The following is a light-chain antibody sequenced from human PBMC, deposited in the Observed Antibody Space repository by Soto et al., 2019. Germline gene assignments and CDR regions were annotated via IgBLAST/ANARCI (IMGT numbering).Light chain of an antibody. CDR1: SSDIGDSNY. CDR3: SSFRSSSTSYV. Sequence: QSVLTQPASVSGSPGQSITISCTGTSSDIGDSNYVSWYQQHPGKAPKLVIYDVSKRPSGVSNRFSGSKSANTASLTISGLQAEDEADYYRSSFRSSSTSYVFGTGTKLTVL. J-gene: IGLJ1*01. CDR2: DVS. V-gene: IGLV2-14*03.